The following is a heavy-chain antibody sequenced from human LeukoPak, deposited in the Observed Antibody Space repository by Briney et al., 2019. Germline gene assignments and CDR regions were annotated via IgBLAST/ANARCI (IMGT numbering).Heavy chain of an antibody. Sequence: SETLSLTCAVSGDSVSSAAYSWSWIRRPPGKGLEWVGQISNSGSTYYNPSLKSRATISLDRSKKQFSLKLTSMTAADTAVYYCARNNSHYGLDVWGPGTTVTVSS. J-gene: IGHJ6*02. D-gene: IGHD1/OR15-1a*01. CDR2: ISNSGST. V-gene: IGHV4-30-2*01. CDR1: GDSVSSAAYS. CDR3: ARNNSHYGLDV.